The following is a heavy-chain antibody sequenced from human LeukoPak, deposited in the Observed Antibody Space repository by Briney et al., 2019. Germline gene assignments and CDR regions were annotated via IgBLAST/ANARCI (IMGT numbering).Heavy chain of an antibody. J-gene: IGHJ4*02. D-gene: IGHD4-17*01. V-gene: IGHV3-33*01. Sequence: GGSLRLSCAASGFTFSSYGMHWVRQAPGKGLEWVAVIWYDGSNKYYADSVKGRFTISRDNSKNTLYLQMNSLRAEDTAVYYRARDRLDYGDYEALDYWGQGTLVTVSS. CDR2: IWYDGSNK. CDR3: ARDRLDYGDYEALDY. CDR1: GFTFSSYG.